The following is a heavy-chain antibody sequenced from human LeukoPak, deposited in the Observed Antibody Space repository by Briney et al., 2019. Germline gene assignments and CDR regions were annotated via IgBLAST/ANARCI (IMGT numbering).Heavy chain of an antibody. V-gene: IGHV1-18*01. CDR3: ARGSGHCYGDNCFYFFDL. Sequence: ASVKVPCEASGYTLTYNNISWVRQAPGQGLEWMGWINTKNGDTNYAQKLQGRVTMTTDTSTNTAYMELRSLRSDDTAVYYCARGSGHCYGDNCFYFFDLWGQGFLVTVSS. CDR2: INTKNGDT. D-gene: IGHD2-21*01. CDR1: GYTLTYNN. J-gene: IGHJ4*02.